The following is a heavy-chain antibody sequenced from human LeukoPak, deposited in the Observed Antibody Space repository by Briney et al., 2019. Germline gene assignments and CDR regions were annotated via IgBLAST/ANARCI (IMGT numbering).Heavy chain of an antibody. CDR3: ARHRSGSYHYWYFDL. J-gene: IGHJ2*01. CDR1: GGSFSGYY. D-gene: IGHD1-26*01. V-gene: IGHV4-34*01. Sequence: SETLSLTCAVYGGSFSGYYWSWIRQPPGKGLEWIGEINHSGSTNYNPSLKSRVTISVDTSKNQFSLKLSSVTAADTAVYYCARHRSGSYHYWYFDLWGRGTLVTVSS. CDR2: INHSGST.